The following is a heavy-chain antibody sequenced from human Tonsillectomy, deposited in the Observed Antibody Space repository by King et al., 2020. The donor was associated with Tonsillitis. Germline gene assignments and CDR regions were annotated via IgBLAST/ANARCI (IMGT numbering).Heavy chain of an antibody. V-gene: IGHV4-30-4*01. Sequence: VQLQESGPGLVQPSQTLSLTCTVSGGSISSVEFYWSWIRQPPGKGLEWIGYIYYSGSTHYNPSLKSRVTMSVDTSKNQFSLKLSSVTAADTAVYYCAREKINWGSHDSWGQGTLVTVSS. CDR1: GGSISSVEFY. J-gene: IGHJ5*01. CDR3: AREKINWGSHDS. D-gene: IGHD7-27*01. CDR2: IYYSGST.